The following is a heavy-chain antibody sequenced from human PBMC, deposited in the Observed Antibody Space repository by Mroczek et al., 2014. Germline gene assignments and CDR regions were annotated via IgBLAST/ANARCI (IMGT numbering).Heavy chain of an antibody. V-gene: IGHV4-34*01. CDR1: WVRSVVTT. J-gene: IGHJ2*01. Sequence: QVQLQQWGGRTVEAFGDPVPHLRCLWWVRSVVTTGAGSASPHGKGLEWIGEINHSGSTNYNPSLKSRVTISVDTSKNQFSLKLSSVTAADTAVYYCARRLRREVAGSFDLWGRGTLVTVSS. D-gene: IGHD6-13*01. CDR3: ARRLRREVAGSFDL. CDR2: INHSGST.